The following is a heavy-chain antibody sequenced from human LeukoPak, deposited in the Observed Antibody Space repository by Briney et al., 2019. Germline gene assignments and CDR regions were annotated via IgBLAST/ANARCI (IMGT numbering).Heavy chain of an antibody. V-gene: IGHV3-30-3*01. Sequence: PGGSLKLSCAATGFTLSSFAMHWVRQAPGKGLEWVAVISSDGTNKYNADSVKGRFTISRDNSKNTLYLRMSSLRAEDTAMYYCARDGRGSCSSTSCYLFQHWGQAPWSPSPQ. D-gene: IGHD2-2*01. J-gene: IGHJ1*01. CDR3: ARDGRGSCSSTSCYLFQH. CDR2: ISSDGTNK. CDR1: GFTLSSFA.